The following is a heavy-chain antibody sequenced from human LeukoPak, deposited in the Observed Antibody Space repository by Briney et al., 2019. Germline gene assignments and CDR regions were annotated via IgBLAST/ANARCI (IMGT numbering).Heavy chain of an antibody. CDR1: GFTFSGSA. CDR3: TRPRGYDILTGFDY. CDR2: IRSKANSYAT. D-gene: IGHD3-9*01. J-gene: IGHJ4*02. Sequence: GGSLRLSCAASGFTFSGSAMHWVRQASGKGLEWVGRIRSKANSYATAYAASVKGRFTISRDDSKNTAYLQMNSLKTEDTAVYYCTRPRGYDILTGFDYWGQGTLVTVSS. V-gene: IGHV3-73*01.